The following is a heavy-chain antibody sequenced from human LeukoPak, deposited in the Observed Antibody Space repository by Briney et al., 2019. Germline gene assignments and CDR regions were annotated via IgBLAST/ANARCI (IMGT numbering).Heavy chain of an antibody. CDR3: ARTDGVTVTTSGDAIFDY. J-gene: IGHJ4*02. CDR1: GFTFSSYA. CDR2: ISGSGGST. D-gene: IGHD4-11*01. Sequence: PGGSLRLSCAASGFTFSSYAMSWVRQAPGKGLEWVSAISGSGGSTYYADSVKGRFTISRDNAKNSLYLQMNSLRAEDTAVYYCARTDGVTVTTSGDAIFDYWGQGTLVTVSS. V-gene: IGHV3-23*01.